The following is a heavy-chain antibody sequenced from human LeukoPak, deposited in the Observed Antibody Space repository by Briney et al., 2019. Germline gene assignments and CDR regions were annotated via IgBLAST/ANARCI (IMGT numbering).Heavy chain of an antibody. V-gene: IGHV4-59*01. CDR2: IYNSGST. J-gene: IGHJ4*02. D-gene: IGHD6-19*01. CDR3: ARIDRAVAGTIDY. CDR1: GGSISSYH. Sequence: KPSETLSLTCTVSGGSISSYHWSWIRQPPGKGLEWIGYIYNSGSTNYNPSLKSRVTISVDTSKSQFSLNLSSVTAADTAVYYCARIDRAVAGTIDYWGQGTLVTVSS.